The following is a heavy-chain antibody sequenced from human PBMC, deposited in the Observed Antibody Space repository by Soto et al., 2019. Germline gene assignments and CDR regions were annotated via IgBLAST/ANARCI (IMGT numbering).Heavy chain of an antibody. CDR2: ISSSSSYI. CDR3: ARGRYGDYSRLYWFDH. Sequence: EVQLVESGGGLVKPGGSLRLSCAASGFTFSSYSMNWVRQAPGKGLEWVSSISSSSSYIYYADSVKGRFTISRDNAKNSLYLQMNSLSAEETAVYYCARGRYGDYSRLYWFDHWSQGTLVTVSS. CDR1: GFTFSSYS. D-gene: IGHD4-17*01. J-gene: IGHJ5*02. V-gene: IGHV3-21*01.